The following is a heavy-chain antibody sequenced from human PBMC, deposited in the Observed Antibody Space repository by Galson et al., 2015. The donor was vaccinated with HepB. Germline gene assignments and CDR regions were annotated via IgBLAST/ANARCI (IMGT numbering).Heavy chain of an antibody. CDR1: GFTFSSYA. D-gene: IGHD4-17*01. J-gene: IGHJ5*02. Sequence: SLRLSCAASGFTFSSYAMHWVRQAPGKGLEYVSAISCNGGSTYYADSVKGRFTISRDNSKNTLYLQMSSLRAEDTAVYYCVKSDYGDFAFDPWGQGTLVTVSS. CDR3: VKSDYGDFAFDP. CDR2: ISCNGGST. V-gene: IGHV3-64D*06.